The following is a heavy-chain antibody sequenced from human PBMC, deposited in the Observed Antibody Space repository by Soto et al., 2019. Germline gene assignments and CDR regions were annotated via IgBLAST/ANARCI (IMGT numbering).Heavy chain of an antibody. CDR2: MFTDVSTT. CDR3: ARSGVADYFDY. CDR1: GFSFSGFW. D-gene: IGHD6-19*01. V-gene: IGHV3-74*01. Sequence: GGSLRLSCAASGFSFSGFWMHWVRQAPGKGLVWVSRMFTDVSTTYYADSVKGRFTISRDNAKNSLYLQMNSLRDEDTAVYYCARSGVADYFDYWGQGTLVTVSS. J-gene: IGHJ4*02.